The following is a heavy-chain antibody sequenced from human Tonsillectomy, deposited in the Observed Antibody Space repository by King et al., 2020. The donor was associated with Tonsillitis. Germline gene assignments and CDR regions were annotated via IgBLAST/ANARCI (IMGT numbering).Heavy chain of an antibody. CDR2: IIPMYGPV. Sequence: VQLVESGAEVKRPGSPVKVSCKSSGGTFSSHVFSWVRQAPGQGLEWMGGIIPMYGPVTYAQNFRGRVTITADESQSTAYMGLSSLRPEDTAVYYCSLLEDYYMDVWGTGTTVTVSS. J-gene: IGHJ6*03. D-gene: IGHD5-24*01. V-gene: IGHV1-69*01. CDR3: SLLEDYYMDV. CDR1: GGTFSSHV.